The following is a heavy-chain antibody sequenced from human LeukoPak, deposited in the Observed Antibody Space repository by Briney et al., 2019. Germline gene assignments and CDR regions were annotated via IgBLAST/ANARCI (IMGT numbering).Heavy chain of an antibody. Sequence: ASVKVSCKASGYTFTSYDINWVRQATGQGLEWMGWMNPNSGNTGYAQKFQGRVTMTRNTSISTAYTELSSLRSEDTAVYYCATLLHLRYYYGMDVWGQGTTVTVSS. J-gene: IGHJ6*02. CDR1: GYTFTSYD. CDR3: ATLLHLRYYYGMDV. CDR2: MNPNSGNT. V-gene: IGHV1-8*01.